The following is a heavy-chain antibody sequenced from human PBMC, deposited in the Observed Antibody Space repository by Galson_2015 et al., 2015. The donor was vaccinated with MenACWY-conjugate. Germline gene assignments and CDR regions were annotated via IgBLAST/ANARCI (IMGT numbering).Heavy chain of an antibody. Sequence: LSLTCTVSGGSISSYYWSWIRQPPGKGLEWIGYIYYSGSTNYNPSLKSRVTISVDTSKNQFSLKLSSVTAADTAVYYCAGIQEDIVVVPAAVGFDLWGRGTLVTVSS. J-gene: IGHJ2*01. V-gene: IGHV4-59*01. CDR3: AGIQEDIVVVPAAVGFDL. D-gene: IGHD2-2*01. CDR2: IYYSGST. CDR1: GGSISSYY.